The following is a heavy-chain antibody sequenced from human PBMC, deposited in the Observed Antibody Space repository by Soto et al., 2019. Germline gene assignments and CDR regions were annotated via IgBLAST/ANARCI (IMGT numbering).Heavy chain of an antibody. Sequence: PGGSLRLSCAAYGFTLSGYVLHWVRQAPGKGLEWVALISYDGSDKNYGDSVKGRFTISRDNSKNTLYLQMDSLRAEDTAMYYCATGRKWEHSYGMDVWGQGTTVTVSS. V-gene: IGHV3-30-3*01. CDR2: ISYDGSDK. J-gene: IGHJ6*02. CDR1: GFTLSGYV. D-gene: IGHD1-26*01. CDR3: ATGRKWEHSYGMDV.